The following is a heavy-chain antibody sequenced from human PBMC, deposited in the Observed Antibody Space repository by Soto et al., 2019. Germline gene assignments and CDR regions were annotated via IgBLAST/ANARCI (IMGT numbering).Heavy chain of an antibody. J-gene: IGHJ4*02. CDR2: IYYSGST. CDR3: ARMSITMMYYYFDY. D-gene: IGHD3-22*01. Sequence: SETLSLTCTVSGGSISSGGYYWSWIRQHPGKGLEWIGYIYYSGSTYYNPSLKSRVTISVDTSKNQFSLKLSSVTAADTAVYYCARMSITMMYYYFDYWGQGTLVTVS. V-gene: IGHV4-31*03. CDR1: GGSISSGGYY.